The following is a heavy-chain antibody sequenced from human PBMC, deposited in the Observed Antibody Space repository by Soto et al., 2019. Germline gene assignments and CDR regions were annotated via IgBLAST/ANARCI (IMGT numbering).Heavy chain of an antibody. V-gene: IGHV4-31*03. CDR1: GGSISSGGYY. Sequence: SETLSLTCTVSGGSISSGGYYWSWIRQHPGKGLEWIGYIYYSGSTYYNPSLKSRVTISVDTSKNQFSLKLSSVTAADTAVYYCARGGYSGYDLVWFDPWGQGTLVTVSS. D-gene: IGHD5-12*01. CDR2: IYYSGST. CDR3: ARGGYSGYDLVWFDP. J-gene: IGHJ5*02.